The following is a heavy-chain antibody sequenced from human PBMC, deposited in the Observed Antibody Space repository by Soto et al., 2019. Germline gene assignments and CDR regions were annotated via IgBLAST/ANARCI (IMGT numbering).Heavy chain of an antibody. D-gene: IGHD3-10*01. V-gene: IGHV4-30-2*01. Sequence: TSETLSLTCAVSGGSIGGVGYSWSWVRQPPGGGPGGVWYMYHSGTFLKSPSLKTRLTMSLDMSKNQFSLTLNSMTAADTAVYYCARAHFYSGSGNYNNLMFDAWGQGIQVTVSS. CDR1: GGSIGGVGYS. J-gene: IGHJ5*02. CDR3: ARAHFYSGSGNYNNLMFDA. CDR2: MYHSGTF.